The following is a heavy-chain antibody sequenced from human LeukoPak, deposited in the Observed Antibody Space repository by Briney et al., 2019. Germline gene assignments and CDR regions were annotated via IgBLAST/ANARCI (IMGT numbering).Heavy chain of an antibody. CDR1: GYSFTSYW. CDR3: ARLGSIAAAGTGFDY. D-gene: IGHD6-13*01. CDR2: IYPGDSDT. J-gene: IGHJ4*02. Sequence: GESLKISCEGSGYSFTSYWIGWVRQMPGKGLEWMGIIYPGDSDTRYSPSFQGQVTISADKSISTAYLQWSSLKASDTAMYYCARLGSIAAAGTGFDYWGQGTLVTVSS. V-gene: IGHV5-51*01.